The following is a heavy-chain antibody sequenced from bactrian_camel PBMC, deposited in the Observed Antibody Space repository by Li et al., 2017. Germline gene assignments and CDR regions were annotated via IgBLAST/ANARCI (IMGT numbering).Heavy chain of an antibody. CDR3: AADASVYDCYSFSWRRGDQFGY. V-gene: IGHV3S40*01. D-gene: IGHD1*01. CDR1: GFTFSVSR. Sequence: VQLVESGGGSVQPGGSLRLSCVATGFTFSVSRMTWVRQAPGKGLEWVSSINASGAATYYADSVKGRFTISQDSAKKTVYLQMTNLNPEDTAMYYCAADASVYDCYSFSWRRGDQFGYWGQGTQVTVS. CDR2: INASGAAT. J-gene: IGHJ6*01.